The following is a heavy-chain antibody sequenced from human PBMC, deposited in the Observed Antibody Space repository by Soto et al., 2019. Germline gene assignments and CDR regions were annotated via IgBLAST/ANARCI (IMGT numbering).Heavy chain of an antibody. CDR2: IIPIFGTA. CDR1: GGTFSSYA. Sequence: QVQLVQYAAEVKKPGSSVKVSCKASGGTFSSYAIRWVRQAPGQGLEWMGGIIPIFGTANYAQKFQGRVTITADEAASTGYMELSRLSSEDTAVYYCSRVGRPGDILGQVTMVTVSS. V-gene: IGHV1-69*12. J-gene: IGHJ3*02. CDR3: SRVGRPGDI.